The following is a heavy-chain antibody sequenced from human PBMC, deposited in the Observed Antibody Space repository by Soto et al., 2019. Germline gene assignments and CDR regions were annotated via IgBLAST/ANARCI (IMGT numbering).Heavy chain of an antibody. J-gene: IGHJ4*02. D-gene: IGHD3-22*01. Sequence: GGSLRLSCAASGFTVSSNYMSWVRQAPGKGLEWVSVIYSGGSTYYADSVKGRFTISRDNSKNTLYLQMNSLRAEDTAVYYCARTPLEGDSSGYYYFDCWGQGTLVTVSS. CDR1: GFTVSSNY. V-gene: IGHV3-53*01. CDR2: IYSGGST. CDR3: ARTPLEGDSSGYYYFDC.